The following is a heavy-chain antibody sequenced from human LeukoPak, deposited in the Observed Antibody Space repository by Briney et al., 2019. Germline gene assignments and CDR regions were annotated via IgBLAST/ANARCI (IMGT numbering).Heavy chain of an antibody. CDR3: ARGLYVRSTVTTFAKKYNWFDP. CDR2: ISHTGST. V-gene: IGHV4-39*02. D-gene: IGHD4-17*01. Sequence: KSSETLSLTCTVSGGSISSSSYYWGWIRQTPGKGLEWIGSISHTGSTYHNPSLKSRVIISVDMSKNQFSLRLSSVTAADTAVYYCARGLYVRSTVTTFAKKYNWFDPWGQGTLVTVSS. J-gene: IGHJ5*02. CDR1: GGSISSSSYY.